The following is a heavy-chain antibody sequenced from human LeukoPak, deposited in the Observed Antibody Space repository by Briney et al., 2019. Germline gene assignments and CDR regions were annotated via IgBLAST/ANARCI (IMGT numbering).Heavy chain of an antibody. CDR2: IIPIFGTA. V-gene: IGHV1-69*01. J-gene: IGHJ4*02. CDR1: GGTFSSYA. D-gene: IGHD3-22*01. Sequence: SVKVSRKASGGTFSSYAISWVRQAPGQGLEWMGGIIPIFGTANYAQKFQGRVTITADESTSTAYMELSSLRSEDTAVYYCARRTYYYDSSLDYWGQGTLVTVSS. CDR3: ARRTYYYDSSLDY.